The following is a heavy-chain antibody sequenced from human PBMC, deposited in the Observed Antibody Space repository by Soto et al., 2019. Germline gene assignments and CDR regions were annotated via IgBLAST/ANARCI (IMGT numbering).Heavy chain of an antibody. CDR1: GYTFTSYY. CDR2: INPSGGST. V-gene: IGHV1-46*03. CDR3: ARVVSEYSRTTPNYYYYYMDV. Sequence: GASVKVSCKASGYTFTSYYMHWVRQAPGQGLEWMGIINPSGGSTSYAQKFQGRVTMTRDTSTSTVYMELSSLRSEDTAVYYCARVVSEYSRTTPNYYYYYMDVWGKGTTVTVSS. D-gene: IGHD6-6*01. J-gene: IGHJ6*03.